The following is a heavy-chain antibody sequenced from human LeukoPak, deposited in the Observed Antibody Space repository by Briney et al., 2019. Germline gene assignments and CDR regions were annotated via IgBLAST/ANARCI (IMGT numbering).Heavy chain of an antibody. CDR3: ARDPGYSSSWYDGDY. V-gene: IGHV3-21*01. D-gene: IGHD6-13*01. Sequence: GGSLRLSCAASGFTFSTYSGNWIRQAPGKGLEWVSSISDDSNYIFYADSVKGRFTISRDNAKNSLYLQMNSLRAEDTAVYYCARDPGYSSSWYDGDYWGQGTLVTVSS. CDR2: ISDDSNYI. J-gene: IGHJ4*02. CDR1: GFTFSTYS.